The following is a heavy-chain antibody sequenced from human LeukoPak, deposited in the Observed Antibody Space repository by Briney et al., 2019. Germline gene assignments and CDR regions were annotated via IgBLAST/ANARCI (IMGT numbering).Heavy chain of an antibody. D-gene: IGHD2-15*01. V-gene: IGHV3-23*01. CDR3: AKSNYYCSDSCQPDDAFDV. CDR1: GFTFSTYA. CDR2: ISNTAGFT. J-gene: IGHJ3*01. Sequence: GGSLRLSCASSGFTFSTYAMSWVRQVPGKGLEWVSGISNTAGFTYYADSVKGRFTISRDNSKNTLYLQLNSLRAEDTAVYYCAKSNYYCSDSCQPDDAFDVWGQGTTVTVSS.